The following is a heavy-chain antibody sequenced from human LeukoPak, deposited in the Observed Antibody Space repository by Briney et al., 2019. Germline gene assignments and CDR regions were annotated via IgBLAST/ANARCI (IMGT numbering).Heavy chain of an antibody. V-gene: IGHV3-53*01. D-gene: IGHD5-18*01. CDR3: ARRRDVDTAMVCDAFDI. CDR2: IYSGGST. J-gene: IGHJ3*02. Sequence: GGSLRLSCAASGFTVSSNYMSWVRQAPGKGLEWVSVIYSGGSTYYADSVKGRFTISRDNSENTLYLQMNSLRAEDTAVYYCARRRDVDTAMVCDAFDIWGQGTMVTVSS. CDR1: GFTVSSNY.